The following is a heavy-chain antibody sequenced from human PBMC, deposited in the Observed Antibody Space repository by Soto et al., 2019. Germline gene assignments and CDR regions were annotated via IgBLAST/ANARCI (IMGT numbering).Heavy chain of an antibody. V-gene: IGHV1-8*01. CDR2: MNPNSGNT. CDR3: ARGLYYYGMDV. CDR1: GYTFTSYD. Sequence: QVQLVQSGAEVKRPGASVKVSCKASGYTFTSYDINWLRQATGQGLEWMGWMNPNSGNTGSAQKFQGRVAMTRDTSISTAYMELSSLRSEDTAVYYCARGLYYYGMDVWGQGTTVTVSS. J-gene: IGHJ6*02.